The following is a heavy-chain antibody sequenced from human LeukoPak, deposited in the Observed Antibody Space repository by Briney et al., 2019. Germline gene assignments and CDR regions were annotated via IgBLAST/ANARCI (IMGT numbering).Heavy chain of an antibody. V-gene: IGHV3-74*01. CDR3: ARVGFDILTGYYPHFDY. J-gene: IGHJ4*02. D-gene: IGHD3-9*01. CDR1: GFTFSSHW. CDR2: INSDGSTT. Sequence: GGSLRLSCAASGFTFSSHWMHWVRQAPGKGLAWVSRINSDGSTTDYADSVKGRFTMSRDNAKSTLYLQMNSLRVEDTAVYYCARVGFDILTGYYPHFDYWGQGTLVTVSS.